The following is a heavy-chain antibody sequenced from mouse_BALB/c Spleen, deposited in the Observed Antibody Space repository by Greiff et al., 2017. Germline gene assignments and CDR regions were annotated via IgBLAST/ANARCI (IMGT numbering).Heavy chain of an antibody. Sequence: QVHVKQSGPELVKPGASVKISCKASGYSFTSYYIHWVKQRPGQGLEWIGWIFPGSGNTKYNEKFKGKATLTADTSSSTAYMQLSSLTSEDSAVYFCARKPYGNYPYAMDYWGQGTSVTVSS. D-gene: IGHD2-10*02. CDR1: GYSFTSYY. CDR2: IFPGSGNT. J-gene: IGHJ4*01. V-gene: IGHV1-66*01. CDR3: ARKPYGNYPYAMDY.